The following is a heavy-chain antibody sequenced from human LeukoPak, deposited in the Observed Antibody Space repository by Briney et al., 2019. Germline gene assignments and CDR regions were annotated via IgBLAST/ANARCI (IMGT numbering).Heavy chain of an antibody. CDR1: GYTFTRYD. V-gene: IGHV1-8*01. CDR3: ARGLWVARQYYFDY. D-gene: IGHD2-21*01. CDR2: MNPNSGNT. Sequence: ASVKVSCKASGYTFTRYDINWVRQATGQGLAWMGWMNPNSGNTGYAQKFQGRVTMTRNTSISTAYMELSSLRSEDTAVYYCARGLWVARQYYFDYWGQGTLVTVSS. J-gene: IGHJ4*02.